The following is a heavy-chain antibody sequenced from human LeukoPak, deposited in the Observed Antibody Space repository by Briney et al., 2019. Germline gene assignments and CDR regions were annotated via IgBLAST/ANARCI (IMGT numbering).Heavy chain of an antibody. Sequence: PGGSLRLSCAASGFTFSSYAMEWVRQAPGKGLEWVSTISALLPNTYSADSVKGRFTISRDNSKSTLYLQMNSLRAEDTAIYYCAKELFSGSGRAGNMDVWGKGTTVTVSS. CDR2: ISALLPNT. CDR3: AKELFSGSGRAGNMDV. D-gene: IGHD3-10*01. CDR1: GFTFSSYA. V-gene: IGHV3-23*01. J-gene: IGHJ6*03.